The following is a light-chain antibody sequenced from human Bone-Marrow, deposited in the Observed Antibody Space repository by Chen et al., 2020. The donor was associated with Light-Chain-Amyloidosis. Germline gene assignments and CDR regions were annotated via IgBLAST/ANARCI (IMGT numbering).Light chain of an antibody. Sequence: DIKMTQSPSPLSASAGCRVTIPCRASQSISVYLNWYQQRPGKAPTLLIYAASSLQSGVPSRFSGSESGTDFTLTISSLQTGDFATYYCQQSYTSPRTFGPGTKVDIK. J-gene: IGKJ3*01. CDR2: AAS. CDR3: QQSYTSPRT. V-gene: IGKV1-39*01. CDR1: QSISVY.